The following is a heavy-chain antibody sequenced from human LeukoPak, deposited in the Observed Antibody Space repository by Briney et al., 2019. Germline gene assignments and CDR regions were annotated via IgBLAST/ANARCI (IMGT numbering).Heavy chain of an antibody. CDR3: ARSGYSNGFDY. Sequence: GESLKISCKGSGYSFATYWIGWVRQMPGKGLEWMGIIYPGDSDTRYSPSSQGQVTISADKSISTAYLLWSSLKASDTAMYYCARSGYSNGFDYWGQGTLVTVSS. D-gene: IGHD5-18*01. CDR1: GYSFATYW. V-gene: IGHV5-51*01. CDR2: IYPGDSDT. J-gene: IGHJ4*02.